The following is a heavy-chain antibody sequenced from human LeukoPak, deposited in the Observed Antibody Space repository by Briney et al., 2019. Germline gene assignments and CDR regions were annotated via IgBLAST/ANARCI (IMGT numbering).Heavy chain of an antibody. CDR2: IKQDGGEK. D-gene: IGHD6-25*01. J-gene: IGHJ4*02. V-gene: IGHV3-7*03. CDR1: GFTFNNAW. Sequence: GGSLSLSCAASGFTFNNAWMNWVRQAPGKGLEWVANIKQDGGEKYYVDSVKGRFTISRDNAKNSLYLQMNSLRAEDTAVYYCARDLYNSASKWGQGTLVTVSS. CDR3: ARDLYNSASK.